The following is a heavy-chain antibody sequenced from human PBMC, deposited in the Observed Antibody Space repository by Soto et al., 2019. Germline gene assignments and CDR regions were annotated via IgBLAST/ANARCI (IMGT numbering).Heavy chain of an antibody. CDR3: ARDASITMVRGPRGWFDP. J-gene: IGHJ5*02. D-gene: IGHD3-10*01. Sequence: GGSLRLSCAASGFTFSDYYMSWIRQAPGKGLEWVSYISSSGSTIYYADSVKGRFTISRDNAKNSLYLQMNSLRAEDTAVYYCARDASITMVRGPRGWFDPWGQGTLVTVSS. CDR2: ISSSGSTI. V-gene: IGHV3-11*01. CDR1: GFTFSDYY.